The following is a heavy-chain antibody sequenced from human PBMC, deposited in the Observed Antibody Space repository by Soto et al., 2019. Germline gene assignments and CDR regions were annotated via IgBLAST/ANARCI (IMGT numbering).Heavy chain of an antibody. CDR1: GFTFSDYS. CDR3: ARRTYFDY. V-gene: IGHV3-11*01. CDR2: ISTTSNTI. Sequence: QVQLVESGGGLVKPGGSLRLSCAASGFTFSDYSMSWFRQAPGKGLEWVSYISTTSNTIYYADSVQGRFTISRDNAEYSLYLQMNSLRAEDTAIYYCARRTYFDYWGQGTLVTVSS. J-gene: IGHJ4*02.